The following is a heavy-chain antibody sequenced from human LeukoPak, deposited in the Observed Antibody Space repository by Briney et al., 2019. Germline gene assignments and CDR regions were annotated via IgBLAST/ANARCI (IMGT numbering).Heavy chain of an antibody. J-gene: IGHJ4*02. CDR3: AREVSENIVVVVAPGHFDY. CDR1: GFTFSSCS. Sequence: NPGGSLRLSCAASGFTFSSCSMNWVRQAPGKGLEWVSSISSSSSYIYYADSVKGRFTISRDNAKNSLYLQMNSLGAEDTAVYYCAREVSENIVVVVAPGHFDYWGQGTLVTVSS. CDR2: ISSSSSYI. V-gene: IGHV3-21*01. D-gene: IGHD2-15*01.